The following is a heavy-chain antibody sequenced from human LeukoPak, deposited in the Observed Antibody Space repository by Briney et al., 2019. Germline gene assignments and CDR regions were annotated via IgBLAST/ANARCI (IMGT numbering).Heavy chain of an antibody. Sequence: PGGSLRLSCAASGFTFSSYGMHWVRQAPGKGLEGVAFVGDDGSNKYYADTATGRFTISRENSSNTLSSQISSLRSEATVVYYCAKGPWRRYFDWLGEGPDDAFDIWGQGTMVTVSS. CDR2: VGDDGSNK. V-gene: IGHV3-30*02. CDR1: GFTFSSYG. D-gene: IGHD3-9*01. CDR3: AKGPWRRYFDWLGEGPDDAFDI. J-gene: IGHJ3*02.